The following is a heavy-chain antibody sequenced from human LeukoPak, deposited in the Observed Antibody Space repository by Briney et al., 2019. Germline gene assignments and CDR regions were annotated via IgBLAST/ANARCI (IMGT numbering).Heavy chain of an antibody. CDR3: AKIRLEESATGY. Sequence: PGGSLRLSCAASGFTVSSYFMSWVRQAPGKGLEWVSVIYSGGSTFYADSVKGRFTISRDNSRNTMYLYMSSLRAEDTAVYFCAKIRLEESATGYWGQGTPVTVSS. CDR2: IYSGGST. CDR1: GFTVSSYF. V-gene: IGHV3-53*01. D-gene: IGHD2-15*01. J-gene: IGHJ4*02.